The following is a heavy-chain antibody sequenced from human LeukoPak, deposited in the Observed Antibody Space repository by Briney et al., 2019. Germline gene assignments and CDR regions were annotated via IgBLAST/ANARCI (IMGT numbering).Heavy chain of an antibody. J-gene: IGHJ4*02. Sequence: TGGSLRLSCAASGFTFSSYSMNWVRQAPGKGLEWVSSISSSSSYIYYADSVKGRFTISRDNSKNTLYLQMNSLRAEDTAVYYCAKQVTTDYWGQGTLVTVSS. CDR2: ISSSSSYI. CDR3: AKQVTTDY. V-gene: IGHV3-21*01. D-gene: IGHD4-11*01. CDR1: GFTFSSYS.